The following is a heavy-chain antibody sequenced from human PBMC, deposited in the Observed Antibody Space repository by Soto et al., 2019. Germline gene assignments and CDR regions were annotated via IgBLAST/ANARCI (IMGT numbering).Heavy chain of an antibody. CDR2: ISDDGSTA. CDR1: GFTFSAYW. CDR3: ARGPRVSSTGTGAH. J-gene: IGHJ4*02. V-gene: IGHV3-74*01. Sequence: GGSLRLSCAVSGFTFSAYWMHWVRQVPGKGLTWVSRISDDGSTATYADSVKGRFVISRDNAKNSLYLEMNTLRVDDSGLYYCARGPRVSSTGTGAHWGRGTLVTV. D-gene: IGHD1-1*01.